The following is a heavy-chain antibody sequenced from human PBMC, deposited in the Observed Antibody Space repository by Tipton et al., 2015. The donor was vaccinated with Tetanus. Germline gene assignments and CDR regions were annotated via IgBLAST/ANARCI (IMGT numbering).Heavy chain of an antibody. CDR1: GFTFSSYS. CDR2: ISGVGNIM. Sequence: GSLRLSCAASGFTFSSYSMNWVRQAPGKGLEWISYISGVGNIMNYADSVKGRFTISRDNAKNSLYLQMNSLRAEDSAVYYCARDIIRVGATRYFDHWGQGILVTVSS. J-gene: IGHJ4*02. V-gene: IGHV3-48*04. CDR3: ARDIIRVGATRYFDH. D-gene: IGHD1-26*01.